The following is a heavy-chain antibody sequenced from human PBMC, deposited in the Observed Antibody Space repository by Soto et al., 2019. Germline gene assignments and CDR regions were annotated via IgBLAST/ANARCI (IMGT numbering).Heavy chain of an antibody. V-gene: IGHV3-73*01. CDR2: IRSKANNYAT. D-gene: IGHD3-3*01. J-gene: IGHJ4*02. CDR1: GFTFSGSV. Sequence: PGGSLRLSCAASGFTFSGSVMHWVRQASGKGLEWVGRIRSKANNYATAYAVSVKGRFTISRDDSRNTAYLQMNSLKTEDTAVYYCARGVSDFWSGHPKGLDYWGQGTVVTVSS. CDR3: ARGVSDFWSGHPKGLDY.